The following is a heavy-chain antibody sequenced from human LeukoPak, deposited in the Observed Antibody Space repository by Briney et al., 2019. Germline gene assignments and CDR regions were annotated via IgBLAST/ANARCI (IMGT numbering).Heavy chain of an antibody. CDR2: INTDGSIT. CDR3: ARDRGPRTGFMVREAYDY. J-gene: IGHJ4*02. Sequence: GGSLRLSCAASGFTLSDYWIHWVRQAPGKGLVWVSRINTDGSITNYADSVKGRFTISRDNAKNTLYLQMSSLRAEDTAVYYCARDRGPRTGFMVREAYDYWGQGTLVTVSS. D-gene: IGHD3-10*01. V-gene: IGHV3-74*01. CDR1: GFTLSDYW.